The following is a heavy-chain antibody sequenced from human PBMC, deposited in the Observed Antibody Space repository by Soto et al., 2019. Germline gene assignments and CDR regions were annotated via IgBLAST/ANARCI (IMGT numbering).Heavy chain of an antibody. Sequence: QVQLVQSGGEVKKPGASVKVSCKASGYTFINYGSPWVRQAPGQGLELLAWINAYIAKTDNAQKVQGRVTMTADTSTSTAYLELRSLTSDATDVYYCARGDGDTLDYWGQGTVVTVSS. V-gene: IGHV1-18*01. D-gene: IGHD2-21*02. CDR1: GYTFINYG. J-gene: IGHJ4*02. CDR2: INAYIAKT. CDR3: ARGDGDTLDY.